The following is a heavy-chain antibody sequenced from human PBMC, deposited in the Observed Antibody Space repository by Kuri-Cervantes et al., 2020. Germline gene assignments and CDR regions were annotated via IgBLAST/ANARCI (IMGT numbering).Heavy chain of an antibody. CDR3: ARTSIAALDFDY. CDR2: INHSGST. V-gene: IGHV4-34*01. D-gene: IGHD6-6*01. J-gene: IGHJ4*02. CDR1: GGSFSGYY. Sequence: ESLKISCAVYGGSFSGYYWSWIRQPPGKGPEWIGEINHSGSTNYNPSLKSRVTISVDTSKNQFSLKLSSVTAADTAVYYCARTSIAALDFDYWGQGTLVTVSS.